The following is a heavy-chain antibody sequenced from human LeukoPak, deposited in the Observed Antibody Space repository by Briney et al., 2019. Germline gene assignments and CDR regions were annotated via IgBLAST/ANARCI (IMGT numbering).Heavy chain of an antibody. Sequence: GASVKVSCKASGYTFTGYYMHWVRQAPGQGLEWMGWINPYSGGTNYAQTFQGRVTMTRDTSISTAYMELSRLTSDDTAVYFCARLNIPMGTFDCWGQGTLVTVSS. V-gene: IGHV1-2*02. D-gene: IGHD2-2*02. J-gene: IGHJ4*02. CDR3: ARLNIPMGTFDC. CDR1: GYTFTGYY. CDR2: INPYSGGT.